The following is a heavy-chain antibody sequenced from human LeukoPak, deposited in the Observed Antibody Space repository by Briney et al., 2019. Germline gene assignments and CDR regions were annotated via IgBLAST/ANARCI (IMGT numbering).Heavy chain of an antibody. CDR3: ARAGGGSPYFDY. V-gene: IGHV3-21*01. J-gene: IGHJ4*02. CDR2: ITSSSYI. Sequence: GGSLRLSCAASGFTFSSYNMNWVRQAPGKGPEWVSSITSSSYIYYADSVKGRFTISRDNAKNSLYLQMNSLRAEDTAVYYCARAGGGSPYFDYWGQGTLVTVSS. D-gene: IGHD1-26*01. CDR1: GFTFSSYN.